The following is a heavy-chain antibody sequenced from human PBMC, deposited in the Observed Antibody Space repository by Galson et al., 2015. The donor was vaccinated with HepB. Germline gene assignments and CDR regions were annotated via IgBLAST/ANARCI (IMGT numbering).Heavy chain of an antibody. D-gene: IGHD1-14*01. J-gene: IGHJ6*03. CDR1: GFTFSSFG. CDR2: ISFDGSNK. CDR3: ARDHRRMDFDRNPYYYYYYMDV. V-gene: IGHV3-30*03. Sequence: SLRLSCAASGFTFSSFGIHWVRQAPGKGLEWVEVISFDGSNKYYADSVKGRFTISRDNSKNTLYLQMNSLRTEDTAVYYCARDHRRMDFDRNPYYYYYYMDVWGKGATVTVSS.